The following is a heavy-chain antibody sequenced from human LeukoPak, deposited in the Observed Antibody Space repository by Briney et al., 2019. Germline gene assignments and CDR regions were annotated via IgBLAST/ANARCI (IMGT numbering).Heavy chain of an antibody. CDR1: GGSFSGYY. V-gene: IGHV4-34*01. CDR3: ARFLSDVVVVAATPVDAFDI. Sequence: SETLSLTXAVYGGSFSGYYWSWIRQPPGKGLEWIGEINHSGSTNYNPSLKSRVTISVDTSKNQFSLKLSSVTAADTAVYYCARFLSDVVVVAATPVDAFDIWGQGTMVTVSS. CDR2: INHSGST. D-gene: IGHD2-15*01. J-gene: IGHJ3*02.